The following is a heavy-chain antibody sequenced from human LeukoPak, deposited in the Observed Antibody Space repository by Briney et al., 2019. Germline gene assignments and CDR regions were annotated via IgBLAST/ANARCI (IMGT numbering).Heavy chain of an antibody. D-gene: IGHD3-10*01. V-gene: IGHV1-18*01. Sequence: ASVKVSCKASGYTFTSYGISWVRQAPGQGLEWMGWISAYNGNTNYAQKLQGRVTMTTDTSTSTAYMELRSLRSDDTAVYYCARVFTMVRAPKWDYYYYYMDVWGKGTTVTISS. J-gene: IGHJ6*03. CDR2: ISAYNGNT. CDR3: ARVFTMVRAPKWDYYYYYMDV. CDR1: GYTFTSYG.